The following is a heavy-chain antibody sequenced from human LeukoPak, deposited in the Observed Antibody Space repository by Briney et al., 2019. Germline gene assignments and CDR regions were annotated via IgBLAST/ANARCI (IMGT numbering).Heavy chain of an antibody. J-gene: IGHJ4*02. CDR3: ARDLGSGYYYKY. Sequence: GGSLRLSCAASGFTFSSYSMNWVRQAPGKGLEWVSSISSSSSYRYYADSVKGRFTISRDNAKNSLYLQMNSLRAEDTAVYYSARDLGSGYYYKYWGQGTLVSVSS. CDR1: GFTFSSYS. D-gene: IGHD3-22*01. V-gene: IGHV3-21*01. CDR2: ISSSSSYR.